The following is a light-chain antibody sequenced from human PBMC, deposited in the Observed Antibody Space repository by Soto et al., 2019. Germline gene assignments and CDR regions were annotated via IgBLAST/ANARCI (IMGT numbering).Light chain of an antibody. CDR3: QQYGSSPRT. J-gene: IGKJ1*01. CDR2: GAS. CDR1: QSVSSSY. Sequence: EMVLTQSPGTLSLSPGERATLSCRASQSVSSSYLAWYQQKPGQAPRLLIYGASSRATGIPDRFSGSGSGTDFTLTISRLESEDFAVYYCQQYGSSPRTFGQGTSVDIK. V-gene: IGKV3-20*01.